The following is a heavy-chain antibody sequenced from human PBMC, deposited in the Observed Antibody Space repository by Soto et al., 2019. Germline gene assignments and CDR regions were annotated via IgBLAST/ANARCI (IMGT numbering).Heavy chain of an antibody. Sequence: PGGSLRLSCAASGFTFSSYDMHWVRQATGKGLEWVSAIGTAGDPYYPGSVKGRFTISRENAKNSLYLQMNSLRAGDTAVYYCAREPTQLTSYVPGDTMGVGYYYGMDVWGQGTTVTVSS. CDR3: AREPTQLTSYVPGDTMGVGYYYGMDV. CDR2: IGTAGDP. V-gene: IGHV3-13*05. J-gene: IGHJ6*02. D-gene: IGHD3-16*01. CDR1: GFTFSSYD.